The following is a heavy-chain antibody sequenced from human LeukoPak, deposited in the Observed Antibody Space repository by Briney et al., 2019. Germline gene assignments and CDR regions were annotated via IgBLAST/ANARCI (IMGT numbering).Heavy chain of an antibody. Sequence: SETLSLTCAVSGGSISSSYGWGWIRQPPGNGLEWIGTTYYSGGTYYNPSLRSRVSISVDTSKNHFSLNLSSVTAADTAVYYCARTLPSTHQPVDYFDYWGQGTLVTVSS. J-gene: IGHJ4*02. V-gene: IGHV4-39*02. CDR3: ARTLPSTHQPVDYFDY. CDR1: GGSISSSYG. D-gene: IGHD2-2*01. CDR2: TYYSGGT.